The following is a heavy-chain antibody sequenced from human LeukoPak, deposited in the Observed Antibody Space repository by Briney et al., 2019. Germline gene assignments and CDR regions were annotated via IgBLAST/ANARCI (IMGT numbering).Heavy chain of an antibody. V-gene: IGHV4-38-2*01. CDR2: IYHSGST. CDR3: ARGSYSSSWSTNGAFDI. Sequence: PSETLSLTCAVSGYSISSGYYWGWIRQPPGKGLEWIGSIYHSGSTYYNPSLKSRVTISVDTSKNQFSLKLSSVTAADTAVYYCARGSYSSSWSTNGAFDIWGQGTMVTVSS. J-gene: IGHJ3*02. D-gene: IGHD6-13*01. CDR1: GYSISSGYY.